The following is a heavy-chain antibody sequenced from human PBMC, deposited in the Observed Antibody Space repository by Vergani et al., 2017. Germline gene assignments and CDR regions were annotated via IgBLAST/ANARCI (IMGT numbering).Heavy chain of an antibody. J-gene: IGHJ6*02. CDR1: GFTFSSYA. D-gene: IGHD6-19*01. V-gene: IGHV3-23*01. CDR2: ISGSGGST. CDR3: AKGTSSGWPNYYYGMDV. Sequence: EVQLLESGGGLVQPGGSLRFSCAASGFTFSSYAMSWVRQAPGKGLEWVSAISGSGGSTYYADSVKGRFTISRDNSKNTLYLQMNSLRAEDTAVYYCAKGTSSGWPNYYYGMDVWGQGTTVTVSS.